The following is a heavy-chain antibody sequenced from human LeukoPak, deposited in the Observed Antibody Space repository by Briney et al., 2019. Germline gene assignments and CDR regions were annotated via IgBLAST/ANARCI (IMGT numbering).Heavy chain of an antibody. Sequence: SETLSLSCTVSGGSISSYYWSWIRQPPGKGLEWIGYIYYSGSTNYNPSLKSRVTISVDTSKNQFSLKLSSVTAADTAVYYCASTTGYKGWFDPWGQGTLVTVSS. V-gene: IGHV4-59*01. J-gene: IGHJ5*02. CDR2: IYYSGST. CDR3: ASTTGYKGWFDP. D-gene: IGHD1-14*01. CDR1: GGSISSYY.